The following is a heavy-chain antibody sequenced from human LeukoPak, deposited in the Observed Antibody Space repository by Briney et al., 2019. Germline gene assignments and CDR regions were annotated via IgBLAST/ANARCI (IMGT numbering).Heavy chain of an antibody. D-gene: IGHD5-24*01. CDR2: ISYDGSNK. Sequence: PGRSLRLSCAASGFTFSSYGMHWVRQAPGKGLEWVAVISYDGSNKYYADSVKGRFTISRDNSKNTRYLQMNSLRAEDTAVYYCAKDHYWMATMQGTTGNYFDYWGQGTLVTVSS. V-gene: IGHV3-30*18. CDR3: AKDHYWMATMQGTTGNYFDY. CDR1: GFTFSSYG. J-gene: IGHJ4*02.